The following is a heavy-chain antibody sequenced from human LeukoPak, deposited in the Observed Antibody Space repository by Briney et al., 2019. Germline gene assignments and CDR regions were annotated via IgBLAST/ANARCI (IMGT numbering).Heavy chain of an antibody. CDR3: ARLGTHAHYIAAVL. J-gene: IGHJ4*02. D-gene: IGHD6-13*01. CDR1: GYTLTELS. V-gene: IGHV1-24*01. Sequence: GASVKVSCKVSGYTLTELSMHWVRQAPGKGLEWMGGFDPEDGETIYAQKFQGRVTMTEDTSTDTAYMELSSLRSEDTAVYYCARLGTHAHYIAAVLWGQGTLVTVSS. CDR2: FDPEDGET.